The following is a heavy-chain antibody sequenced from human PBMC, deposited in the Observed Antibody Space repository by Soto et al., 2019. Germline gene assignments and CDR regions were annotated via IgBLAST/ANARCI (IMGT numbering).Heavy chain of an antibody. V-gene: IGHV4-31*03. CDR1: GGSISSGGYY. CDR3: ARDAVILEPRGLDY. Sequence: QVQLQESGPGLVKPSQTLSLTCTVSGGSISSGGYYWSWIRQHPGKGLEWIGYIYYSGSTYYSPSLKSRITISLDTSKNQFSLNLSSVTAADTAVYYCARDAVILEPRGLDYWGQGTLVTVSS. D-gene: IGHD1-1*01. J-gene: IGHJ4*02. CDR2: IYYSGST.